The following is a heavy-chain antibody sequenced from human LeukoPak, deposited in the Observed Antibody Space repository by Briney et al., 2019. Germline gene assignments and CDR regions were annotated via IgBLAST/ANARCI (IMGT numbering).Heavy chain of an antibody. CDR1: GYSFTDFF. Sequence: ASVKVSCKASGYSFTDFFIHWVRQAPGQGLEWMGWINPNSGGTNYAQKFQGRVTMTRDTSISTAYMELSRLRSDDTAVYYCARDGLAARLAYWGQGTLVTVSS. CDR2: INPNSGGT. J-gene: IGHJ4*02. V-gene: IGHV1-2*02. D-gene: IGHD6-6*01. CDR3: ARDGLAARLAY.